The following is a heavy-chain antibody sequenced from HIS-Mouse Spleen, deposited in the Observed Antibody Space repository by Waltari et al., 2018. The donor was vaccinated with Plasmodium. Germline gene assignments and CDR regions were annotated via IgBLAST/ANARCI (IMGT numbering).Heavy chain of an antibody. CDR1: GFTFNSYA. CDR3: ARDRRLAFDY. D-gene: IGHD2-15*01. CDR2: ISYDGSNK. Sequence: QVQLVESGGGVVQPGRSLRLSFAASGFTFNSYAMHWVRQAPGKGLEWVAVISYDGSNKYYADSVKGRFTISRDNSKNTLYLQMNSLRAEDTAVYYCARDRRLAFDYWGQGTLVTVSS. V-gene: IGHV3-30-3*01. J-gene: IGHJ4*02.